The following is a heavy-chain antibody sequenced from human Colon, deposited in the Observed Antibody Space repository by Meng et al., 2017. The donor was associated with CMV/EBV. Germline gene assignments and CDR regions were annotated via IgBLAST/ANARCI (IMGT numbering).Heavy chain of an antibody. Sequence: GGSLRLSCAASGFTFRSSAMSWVRQTPGQGLEWVSSISSSSSYIYYADSVKGRFTISRDNAKNSLYLQMNSLRAEDTAVYYCARRPQLEAFDIWGQGTMVTVSS. CDR3: ARRPQLEAFDI. CDR1: GFTFRSSA. CDR2: ISSSSSYI. D-gene: IGHD3-3*01. V-gene: IGHV3-21*01. J-gene: IGHJ3*02.